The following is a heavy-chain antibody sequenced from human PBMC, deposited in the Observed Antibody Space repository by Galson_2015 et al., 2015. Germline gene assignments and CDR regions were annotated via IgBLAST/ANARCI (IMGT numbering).Heavy chain of an antibody. D-gene: IGHD2/OR15-2a*01. V-gene: IGHV3-7*03. CDR1: GFTLDSYW. CDR2: IKQDGSET. CDR3: ARDAFNPFDY. J-gene: IGHJ4*02. Sequence: SLRLSCEASGFTLDSYWMNWVRQAPGKGLEWVANIKQDGSETYYVDSVKGRSTISRDNAKNSLYLQMNSLRAEDTAVYYCARDAFNPFDYWGQGTLVTVSS.